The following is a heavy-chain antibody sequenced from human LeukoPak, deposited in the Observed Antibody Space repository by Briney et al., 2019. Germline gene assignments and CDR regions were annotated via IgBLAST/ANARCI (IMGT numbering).Heavy chain of an antibody. V-gene: IGHV1-24*01. Sequence: ASVKVSCKVSGYTLTELSMHWVRQAPGKGLEWMGGFDPEDGETIYAQKFQGRVTMTEDTSTDTAYMELSSLRSEDTAVYYCARDLDYGGNSLDFDYWGQGTLVTVSS. CDR1: GYTLTELS. D-gene: IGHD4-23*01. CDR2: FDPEDGET. CDR3: ARDLDYGGNSLDFDY. J-gene: IGHJ4*02.